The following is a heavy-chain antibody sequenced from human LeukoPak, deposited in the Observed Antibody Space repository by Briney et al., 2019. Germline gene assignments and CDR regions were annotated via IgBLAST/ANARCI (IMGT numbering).Heavy chain of an antibody. Sequence: ASVKVSCKASGYTFTSYAMHWVRQAPGQRLEWMGWINAGNGNTKYSQKSQGRVTITRDTSASTAYMELSSLRSEDTAVYYCARGKRSSPPLFDYWGQGTLVTVSS. CDR3: ARGKRSSPPLFDY. D-gene: IGHD6-13*01. CDR1: GYTFTSYA. CDR2: INAGNGNT. V-gene: IGHV1-3*01. J-gene: IGHJ4*02.